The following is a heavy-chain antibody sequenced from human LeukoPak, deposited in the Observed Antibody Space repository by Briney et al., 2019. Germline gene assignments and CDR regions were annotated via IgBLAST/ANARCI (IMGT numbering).Heavy chain of an antibody. CDR3: ARDGAGLDY. CDR2: ISISGTST. J-gene: IGHJ4*02. D-gene: IGHD3-16*01. Sequence: PGGSLRLSCAASGFTFSSYAMSWVRQAPGKGLEWVSAISISGTSTYYADSVKGRFTISRDNAKNSLFLQMDSLRAEDTALYYCARDGAGLDYWGQGTLVTVSS. V-gene: IGHV3-23*01. CDR1: GFTFSSYA.